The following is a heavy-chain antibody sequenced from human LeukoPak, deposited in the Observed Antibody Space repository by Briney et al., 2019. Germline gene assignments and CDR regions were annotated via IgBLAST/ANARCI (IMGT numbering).Heavy chain of an antibody. J-gene: IGHJ4*02. V-gene: IGHV4-38-2*02. CDR1: GYSISSGYY. D-gene: IGHD3-3*01. CDR3: ARDGYDFWSGYLY. CDR2: IYHSGST. Sequence: PSETLSLTCTVSGYSISSGYYWGWIRQPPGKGLEWIGSIYHSGSTYYNPSLKSRVTISVDTSKNQFSLKLSSVTAADTAVYYCARDGYDFWSGYLYWGQGTLVTVSS.